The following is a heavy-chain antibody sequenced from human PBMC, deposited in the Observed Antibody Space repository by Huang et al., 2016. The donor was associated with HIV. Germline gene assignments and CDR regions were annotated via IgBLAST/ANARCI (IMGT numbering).Heavy chain of an antibody. CDR1: GFTFNMFG. J-gene: IGHJ4*02. CDR2: ISDDGNNK. Sequence: QVQLVESGGGVVQSGRSLRLSCAASGFTFNMFGMHWVRQAPGKGLEWAAFISDDGNNKYYADSVKGRFTISRDNSKNTLYLQMSSLRAEDTAVYYCAKDGTDGDYIGSWGQGTLVIVSS. D-gene: IGHD4-17*01. V-gene: IGHV3-30*18. CDR3: AKDGTDGDYIGS.